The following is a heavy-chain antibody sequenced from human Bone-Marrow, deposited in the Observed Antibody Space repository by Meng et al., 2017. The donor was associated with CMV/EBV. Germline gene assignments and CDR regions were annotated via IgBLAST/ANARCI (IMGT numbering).Heavy chain of an antibody. J-gene: IGHJ4*02. CDR3: ARGAPFWSGYTRYYFDY. CDR1: GFTFSSYE. V-gene: IGHV3-48*03. D-gene: IGHD3-3*01. Sequence: GESLKISCAASGFTFSSYEMNWVRQAPGKGLEWVSYISSSGSTIYYADSVKGRFTISRDNAKNSLYLQMNSLRAEDTAVYYCARGAPFWSGYTRYYFDYWGQGTLVTVSS. CDR2: ISSSGSTI.